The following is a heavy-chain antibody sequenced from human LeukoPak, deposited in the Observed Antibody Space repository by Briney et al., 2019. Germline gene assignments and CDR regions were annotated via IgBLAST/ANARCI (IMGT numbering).Heavy chain of an antibody. CDR3: ARALPYYCATTTNCPLDY. CDR1: GYTFTASC. J-gene: IGHJ4*02. CDR2: IVPDSGAT. D-gene: IGHD2/OR15-2a*01. Sequence: GASVKVSCKASGYTFTASCIHWVRQAPGQGLEWMGWIVPDSGATNSAQKFQGRVTMTGDTSVSTVYMELSGLTSDDTAVYYCARALPYYCATTTNCPLDYWGQGTLVTVSS. V-gene: IGHV1-2*02.